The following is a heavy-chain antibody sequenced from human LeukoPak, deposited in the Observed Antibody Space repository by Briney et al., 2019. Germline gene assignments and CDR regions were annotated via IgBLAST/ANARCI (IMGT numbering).Heavy chain of an antibody. D-gene: IGHD3-16*01. CDR3: AKGGYYDYVSVGGFDY. Sequence: GGSLRLSCAASGFTFDDYAMHWVRQAPGKGLEWVSLISWDGGSTYYADSVKGRFTISRDNSKNSLYLQMNSLRAEDTALYYCAKGGYYDYVSVGGFDYWGQGTLVTVSS. J-gene: IGHJ4*02. CDR2: ISWDGGST. CDR1: GFTFDDYA. V-gene: IGHV3-43D*03.